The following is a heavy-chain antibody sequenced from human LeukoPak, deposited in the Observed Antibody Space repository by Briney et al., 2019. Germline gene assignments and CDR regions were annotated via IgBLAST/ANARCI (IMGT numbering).Heavy chain of an antibody. D-gene: IGHD3-10*01. V-gene: IGHV5-51*01. Sequence: GESLKISCKGSGYSFTSYWIGWVRQMPGKGLEWMGIIYPGDSDTRYSPSFQGQVTISPDESISTAYLQWSSLKASDTAMYYCARASMVRGVINPGDYWGQGTLVTVSS. CDR1: GYSFTSYW. CDR2: IYPGDSDT. CDR3: ARASMVRGVINPGDY. J-gene: IGHJ4*02.